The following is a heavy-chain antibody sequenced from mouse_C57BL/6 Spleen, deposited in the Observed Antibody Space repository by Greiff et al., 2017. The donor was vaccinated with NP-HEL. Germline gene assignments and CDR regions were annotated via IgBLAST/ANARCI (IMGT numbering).Heavy chain of an antibody. Sequence: VQLQQSGAELVRPGASVKLSCTASGFNIKDYYMHWVKQRPEQGLEWIGRIDPEDGDTEYAPKFQGKATMTADTSSNTAYLQLSSLTSEDTAVYYCTTYYYGSRSLFAYWGQGTLVTVSA. CDR3: TTYYYGSRSLFAY. CDR1: GFNIKDYY. CDR2: IDPEDGDT. D-gene: IGHD1-1*01. V-gene: IGHV14-1*01. J-gene: IGHJ3*01.